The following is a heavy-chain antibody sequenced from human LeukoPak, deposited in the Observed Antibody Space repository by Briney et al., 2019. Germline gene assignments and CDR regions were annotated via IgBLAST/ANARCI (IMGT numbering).Heavy chain of an antibody. J-gene: IGHJ6*03. V-gene: IGHV3-7*01. CDR2: IKQDGSEK. D-gene: IGHD6-13*01. Sequence: GGSLRLSCAASGFTFSSYSMNWVRQAPGKGLEWVASIKQDGSEKYSVDSVKGRFTISRDNAKNSLYLQMNSLRAEDTAVYYCAREVAAADYYYYYYMDVWGKGTTVTVSS. CDR1: GFTFSSYS. CDR3: AREVAAADYYYYYYMDV.